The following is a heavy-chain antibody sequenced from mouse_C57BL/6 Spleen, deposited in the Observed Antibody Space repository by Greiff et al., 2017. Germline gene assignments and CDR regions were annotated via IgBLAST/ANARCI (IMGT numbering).Heavy chain of an antibody. J-gene: IGHJ2*01. D-gene: IGHD1-1*01. CDR2: IWTGGGT. Sequence: VQVVESGPGLVAPSQSLSITCTVSGFSLTSYAISWVRQPPGKGLEWLGVIWTGGGTNYNSALKSRLSISKDNSKSQVFLKMNSLQTDDTARYYCARRGITTVVGAFDYWGQGTTLTVSS. CDR1: GFSLTSYA. CDR3: ARRGITTVVGAFDY. V-gene: IGHV2-9-1*01.